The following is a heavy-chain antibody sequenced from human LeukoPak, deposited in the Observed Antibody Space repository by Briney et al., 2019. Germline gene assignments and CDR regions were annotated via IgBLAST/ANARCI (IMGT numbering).Heavy chain of an antibody. J-gene: IGHJ6*02. CDR1: GGSFSYYY. D-gene: IGHD3-22*01. CDR2: INHSGST. Sequence: SETLSLTCAVYGGSFSYYYWSWIRQPPGKTLEWIGEINHSGSTNYNPSLKSRVTISVDTSKNQFSLKLSSVTAADAAVYYCARGPYYYDSSGSRYGMYVWGQGTTVTVSS. CDR3: ARGPYYYDSSGSRYGMYV. V-gene: IGHV4-34*01.